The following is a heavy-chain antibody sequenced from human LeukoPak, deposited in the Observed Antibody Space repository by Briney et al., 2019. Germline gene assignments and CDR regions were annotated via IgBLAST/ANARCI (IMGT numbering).Heavy chain of an antibody. J-gene: IGHJ4*02. V-gene: IGHV3-30*18. Sequence: PGGSLRLSCAASGFTFSSYGMHWVRQAPGKGLERVAVISYDGSNKYYADSVKGRFTISRDNSKNTLYLQMNSLRAEDTAVYYCAKDDSGSSFDYWGQGTLVTVSS. D-gene: IGHD1-26*01. CDR3: AKDDSGSSFDY. CDR1: GFTFSSYG. CDR2: ISYDGSNK.